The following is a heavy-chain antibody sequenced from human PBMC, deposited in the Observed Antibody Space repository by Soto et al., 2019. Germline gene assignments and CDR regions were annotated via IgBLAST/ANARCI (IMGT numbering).Heavy chain of an antibody. CDR1: GGSFRGYS. CDR3: ARARKENSYFDS. Sequence: QVQLQQWGAGLLKPSDTLSPTCAVYGGSFRGYSWSWIRQTPGKGLEWIGEINHSGITNYNQSLKSRVTISIDTSNNRFSLNLTSVTAADTAVYFCARARKENSYFDSWGQGILVTVSS. V-gene: IGHV4-34*01. CDR2: INHSGIT. J-gene: IGHJ4*02.